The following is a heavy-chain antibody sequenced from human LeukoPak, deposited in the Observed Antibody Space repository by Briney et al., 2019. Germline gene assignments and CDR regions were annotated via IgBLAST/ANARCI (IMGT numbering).Heavy chain of an antibody. J-gene: IGHJ4*02. Sequence: SETLSLTCAVYGGSFSGYYWSWIRQPPGKGLEWIGEIDHSGSTNYNPSLKSRVTISVDTSKNQFSLKLSSVTAADTAVYYCARGRGYCSGGSCYFFDYWGQGTLVTVSS. CDR3: ARGRGYCSGGSCYFFDY. CDR1: GGSFSGYY. D-gene: IGHD2-15*01. CDR2: IDHSGST. V-gene: IGHV4-34*01.